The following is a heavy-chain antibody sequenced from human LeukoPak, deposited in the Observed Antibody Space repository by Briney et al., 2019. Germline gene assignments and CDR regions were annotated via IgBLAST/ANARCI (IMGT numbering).Heavy chain of an antibody. CDR2: ITHSGST. Sequence: PSEPLSLTCAVCGGSFSCYFWSGIRQPPGKGLEWIGDITHSGSTNYNPSLQSRVTISVDASKTQFSLKLSSVTAADTAEYYCARLNRRYCSGGSCYAYYFDYWGQGTLVTVSS. CDR1: GGSFSCYF. V-gene: IGHV4-34*01. J-gene: IGHJ4*02. CDR3: ARLNRRYCSGGSCYAYYFDY. D-gene: IGHD2-15*01.